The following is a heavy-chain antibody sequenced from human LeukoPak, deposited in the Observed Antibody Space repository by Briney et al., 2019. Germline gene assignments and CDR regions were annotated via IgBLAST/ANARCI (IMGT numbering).Heavy chain of an antibody. Sequence: SETLSLTCTVSGGSISSYYWTWIRQPPGKGLEWIGNIYYSGSTNYNPSLKSRVAISVDTSKNQFSLKLSSVTAADTAVYFCARGTAVAGTWGQGTLVTVSS. CDR1: GGSISSYY. CDR3: ARGTAVAGT. D-gene: IGHD6-19*01. V-gene: IGHV4-59*01. CDR2: IYYSGST. J-gene: IGHJ5*02.